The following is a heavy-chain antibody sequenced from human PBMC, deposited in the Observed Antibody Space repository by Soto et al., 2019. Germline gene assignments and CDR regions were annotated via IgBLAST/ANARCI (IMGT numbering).Heavy chain of an antibody. D-gene: IGHD1-26*01. J-gene: IGHJ4*01. V-gene: IGHV4-39*01. CDR3: ARQAKWELLSGYFDY. Sequence: SETLSLTCTVSGGSISSSSYYWGWIRQPPGKGLEWIGSIYYSGSTYYNPSLKSRVTISVDTSKNQFSLKLSSVTAADTAVYYCARQAKWELLSGYFDYWGQGTRVTVSP. CDR1: GGSISSSSYY. CDR2: IYYSGST.